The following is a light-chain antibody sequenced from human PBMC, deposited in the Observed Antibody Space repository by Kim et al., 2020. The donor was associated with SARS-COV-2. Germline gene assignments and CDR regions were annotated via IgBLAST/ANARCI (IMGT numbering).Light chain of an antibody. Sequence: SYELTQPLSVSVALGQTARITCGGNNIGSKDLYWYQQKPGQAPVLVIYRDTNRPSGIPERFSASNSGNTATLTISRAQAGDEADYYCQVWDSSTYVFGTGTKVTVL. CDR1: NIGSKD. J-gene: IGLJ1*01. CDR3: QVWDSSTYV. V-gene: IGLV3-9*01. CDR2: RDT.